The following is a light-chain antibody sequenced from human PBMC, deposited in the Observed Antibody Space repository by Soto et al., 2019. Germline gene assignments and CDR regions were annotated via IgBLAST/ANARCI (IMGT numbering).Light chain of an antibody. V-gene: IGKV1-39*01. CDR1: QSISTY. CDR2: GAS. Sequence: DIQMTQSPSSLSAAVGDRVTITCRASQSISTYLNWYQQKPGKAPKPLIYGASSLQSGVPSRFSGSGSGTDFTLTIRSLQPEDFATYYCQQTYSTPLTFGGGSKVEIK. CDR3: QQTYSTPLT. J-gene: IGKJ4*01.